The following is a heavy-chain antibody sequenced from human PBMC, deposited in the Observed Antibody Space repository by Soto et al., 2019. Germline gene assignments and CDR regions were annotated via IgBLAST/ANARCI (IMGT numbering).Heavy chain of an antibody. J-gene: IGHJ3*02. CDR2: ISYDGSNK. Sequence: ESGGGVVQPGRSLRLSCAASGFTFSSYGMHWVRQAPGKGLEWVAVISYDGSNKYYADSVKGRFTISRDNSKNTLYLQMNSLRADDTAVYYCAKSLSGERITIFGLVIREEVAFDIWGQGTMVTVSS. CDR3: AKSLSGERITIFGLVIREEVAFDI. CDR1: GFTFSSYG. V-gene: IGHV3-30*18. D-gene: IGHD3-3*01.